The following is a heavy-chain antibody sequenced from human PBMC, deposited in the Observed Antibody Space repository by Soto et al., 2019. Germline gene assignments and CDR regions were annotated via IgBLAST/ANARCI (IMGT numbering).Heavy chain of an antibody. Sequence: ASVKVSCKASGYTFTSYDINWVRQATGQGLEWMGWMNPNSGNTGYAQKFQGRVTMTRNTSISTAYMELSSLRSEDTAVYYCARGGGRNYYYYYYMDVWGKGTTVTVSS. D-gene: IGHD1-1*01. CDR3: ARGGGRNYYYYYYMDV. J-gene: IGHJ6*03. CDR2: MNPNSGNT. CDR1: GYTFTSYD. V-gene: IGHV1-8*01.